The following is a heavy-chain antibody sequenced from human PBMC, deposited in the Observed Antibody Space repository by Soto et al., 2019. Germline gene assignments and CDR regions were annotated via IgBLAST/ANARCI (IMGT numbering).Heavy chain of an antibody. V-gene: IGHV3-9*01. CDR1: GFTFDDYA. CDR3: AKDTGYGSWSYYKSRVGFAY. CDR2: ISWNSGRI. D-gene: IGHD3-10*01. Sequence: EVQLVESGGGLVQPGRSLRLSCAASGFTFDDYAMHWVRQAPGKGLEWVSGISWNSGRIGYADSVKGRFTISRDNAKNSLYLQVNGLRAEDTALYYCAKDTGYGSWSYYKSRVGFAYWGQGSLDTVSS. J-gene: IGHJ4*02.